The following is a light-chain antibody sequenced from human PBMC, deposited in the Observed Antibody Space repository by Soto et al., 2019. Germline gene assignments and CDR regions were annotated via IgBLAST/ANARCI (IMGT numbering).Light chain of an antibody. Sequence: EIVLTQSPGTLSLSPGERATLSCRASQSVSSSYLAWYQQKPGQAPRLLIYGASSRATGIPDRFSGRGSGTDVTLPISRREPDDYAVYYCQHHGSSPPYTFGRGTKLEIK. CDR3: QHHGSSPPYT. CDR1: QSVSSSY. V-gene: IGKV3-20*01. CDR2: GAS. J-gene: IGKJ2*01.